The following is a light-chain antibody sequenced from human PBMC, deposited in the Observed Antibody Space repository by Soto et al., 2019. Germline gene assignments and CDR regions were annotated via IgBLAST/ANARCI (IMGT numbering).Light chain of an antibody. Sequence: EIVLTQSPATLSLSPGERATLSCRASQSVSSYLAWYQQKPGQAPRLLIYDASNRATGIPARFSGSGSGTDFTLTISSLGTEDFAVYYCQQRSNWPLTFGGGTKVEIK. CDR3: QQRSNWPLT. CDR2: DAS. J-gene: IGKJ4*01. V-gene: IGKV3-11*01. CDR1: QSVSSY.